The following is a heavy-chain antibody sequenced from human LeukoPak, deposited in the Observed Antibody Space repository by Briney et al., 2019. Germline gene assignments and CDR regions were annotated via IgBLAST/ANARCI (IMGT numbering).Heavy chain of an antibody. J-gene: IGHJ6*02. D-gene: IGHD3-10*01. CDR3: AISGIKHYYGMDV. Sequence: PGGSLRLSCAVSGITLSNYGMSWVRQAPGKGLEWVAVISYDGSNKYYADSVKGRFTVSRDNSKNTLYLQMNSLRAEDTSVYYCAISGIKHYYGMDVWGQGTTVTVSS. CDR2: ISYDGSNK. V-gene: IGHV3-30*03. CDR1: GITLSNYG.